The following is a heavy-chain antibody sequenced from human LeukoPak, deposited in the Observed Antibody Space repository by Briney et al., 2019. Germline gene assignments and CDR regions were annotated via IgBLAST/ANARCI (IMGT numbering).Heavy chain of an antibody. CDR3: VGVVPAAVPAFNWFDP. J-gene: IGHJ5*02. CDR2: IFYTGLA. Sequence: SETLSLTCTVSGALIGTYYGTCMRQPPGKGLEWIGYIFYTGLAHNNPSLKGRVTMSVEPSKSQFSLSLTSVTAADTAVYFCVGVVPAAVPAFNWFDPWGQGILVTVSS. D-gene: IGHD2-2*02. V-gene: IGHV4-59*03. CDR1: GALIGTYY.